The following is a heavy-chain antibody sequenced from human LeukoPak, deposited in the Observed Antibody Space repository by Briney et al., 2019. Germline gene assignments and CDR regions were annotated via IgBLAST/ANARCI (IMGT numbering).Heavy chain of an antibody. CDR3: ARDPLWLGELLDDA. Sequence: GGSLRLSCAASGFTFSDYFMCWIRQAPGKGLEWVSYISSSGSTIYYADSVRGRFTISRDNAKNSLYLQMNSLRAENTALYYCARDPLWLGELLDDAWGQGTLVTVSS. D-gene: IGHD3-10*01. CDR1: GFTFSDYF. CDR2: ISSSGSTI. V-gene: IGHV3-11*01. J-gene: IGHJ5*02.